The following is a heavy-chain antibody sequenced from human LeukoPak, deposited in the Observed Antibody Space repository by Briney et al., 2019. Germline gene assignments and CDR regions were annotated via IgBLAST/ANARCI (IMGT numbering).Heavy chain of an antibody. V-gene: IGHV3-7*01. Sequence: GGSLRLSCADSGFTFSRYWMRWVRQALGKGVEWVANIKEDGGEKDYVDSVKGRFTISREKAKNTLYMQKNSLTAEDTAVYYCSRSGYYFYYYSYMDFWGKGTTVTVSS. J-gene: IGHJ6*03. CDR1: GFTFSRYW. CDR2: IKEDGGEK. D-gene: IGHD3-22*01. CDR3: SRSGYYFYYYSYMDF.